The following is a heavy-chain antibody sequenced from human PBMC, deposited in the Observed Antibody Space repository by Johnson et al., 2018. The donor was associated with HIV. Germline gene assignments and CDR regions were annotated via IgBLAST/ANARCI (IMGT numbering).Heavy chain of an antibody. CDR1: GFTFSSYW. V-gene: IGHV3-74*01. CDR3: ASGGSRYSGSYLSDAFDI. Sequence: VQLVESGGGLVQPGGSLRLSCAASGFTFSSYWMHWVRQAPGKGLVWVSRITSDGSSTSYADPVTGRVTIPRDNAKNTLYLQMNSLRAEDTAVYYCASGGSRYSGSYLSDAFDIWGEGTMVTFSS. J-gene: IGHJ3*02. CDR2: ITSDGSST. D-gene: IGHD1-26*01.